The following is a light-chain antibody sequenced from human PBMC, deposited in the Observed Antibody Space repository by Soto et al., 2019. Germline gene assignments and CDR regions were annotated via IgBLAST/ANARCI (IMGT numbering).Light chain of an antibody. V-gene: IGKV3-15*01. CDR1: ESLFGF. CDR2: GVS. J-gene: IGKJ2*01. CDR3: QSYNDWPFA. Sequence: DIVLTQSPATLSVSPGDTVTLSCRASESLFGFLAWYQQKPGQAPRLLMYGVSTRATRIPARFSGGESATDFTLTISSLQSEDSAFYFCQSYNDWPFASGLGTRLEI.